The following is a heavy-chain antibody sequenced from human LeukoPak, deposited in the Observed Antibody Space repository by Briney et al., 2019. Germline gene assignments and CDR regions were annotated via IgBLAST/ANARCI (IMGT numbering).Heavy chain of an antibody. D-gene: IGHD3-10*01. Sequence: WIRQSPGKGLEWVGRIKSKTDGGTTDYAAPVKGRFTISRDDSKNTLCLQMNSLKTEDTAVYYCTTDPVWYDAFDIWGQGTMVTVSS. CDR2: IKSKTDGGTT. V-gene: IGHV3-15*01. J-gene: IGHJ3*02. CDR3: TTDPVWYDAFDI.